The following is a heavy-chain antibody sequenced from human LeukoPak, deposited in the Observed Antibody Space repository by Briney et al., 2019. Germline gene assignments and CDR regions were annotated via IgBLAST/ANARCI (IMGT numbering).Heavy chain of an antibody. J-gene: IGHJ4*02. CDR2: IFYSGST. CDR3: ARHVAAAGTVDY. Sequence: AEPLSLPCTVSCGSISSSSYYVRGIPQPPGKGVEWFGSIFYSGSTYYNPSLKTRVTISVDTSKNQLSLKLSSVTAADTAVYYCARHVAAAGTVDYWGQGTLVTVSS. CDR1: CGSISSSSYY. V-gene: IGHV4-39*01. D-gene: IGHD6-13*01.